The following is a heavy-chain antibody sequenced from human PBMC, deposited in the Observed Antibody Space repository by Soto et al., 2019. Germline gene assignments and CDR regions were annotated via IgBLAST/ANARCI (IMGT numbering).Heavy chain of an antibody. J-gene: IGHJ3*02. D-gene: IGHD6-19*01. CDR1: GFTLSSYG. V-gene: IGHV3-30*18. Sequence: QLVESGGGVVQPGTSLRLSCVASGFTLSSYGMHWARQAPGKGLGGVAAISYDGDDQYYGDSVRGRFTISRDNSESTVYLQMNSLRADDTGVYYCAKDRGHIAVAAITGGGDFHIWGRGTMVAVSS. CDR2: ISYDGDDQ. CDR3: AKDRGHIAVAAITGGGDFHI.